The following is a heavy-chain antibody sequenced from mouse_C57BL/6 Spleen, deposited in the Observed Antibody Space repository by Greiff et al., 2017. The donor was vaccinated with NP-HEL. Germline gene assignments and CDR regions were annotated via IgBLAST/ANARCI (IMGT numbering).Heavy chain of an antibody. V-gene: IGHV5-2*01. Sequence: DVMLVESGGGLVQPGESLKLSCESNEYEFPSHDMSWVRKTPEKRLELVAAINSDGGSTYYPATMERRFIISRDNTKKTLYLQMSSLRSEDTALYDCARGVVTTDLWYFDVWGTGTTVTVSS. CDR3: ARGVVTTDLWYFDV. CDR2: INSDGGST. J-gene: IGHJ1*03. CDR1: EYEFPSHD. D-gene: IGHD2-2*01.